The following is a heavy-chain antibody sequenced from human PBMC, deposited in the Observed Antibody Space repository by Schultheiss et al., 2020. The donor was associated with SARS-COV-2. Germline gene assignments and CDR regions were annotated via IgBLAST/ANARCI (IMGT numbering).Heavy chain of an antibody. J-gene: IGHJ4*02. CDR3: ARVSGYSYGSRIAAAGTIDY. Sequence: SETLSLTCTVSGGSISSYYWSWIRQPPGKGLEWIGYIYHSGNIKYSSSLKSRVSISVDTSKNQFSLKLSSVTAADTAVYYCARVSGYSYGSRIAAAGTIDYWGQGTLVTVSS. D-gene: IGHD6-13*01. V-gene: IGHV4-59*01. CDR2: IYHSGNI. CDR1: GGSISSYY.